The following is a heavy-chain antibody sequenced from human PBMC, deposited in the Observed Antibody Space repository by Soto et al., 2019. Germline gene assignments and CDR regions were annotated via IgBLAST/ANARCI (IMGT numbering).Heavy chain of an antibody. CDR1: GFTFSSYA. D-gene: IGHD3-9*01. V-gene: IGHV3-23*01. J-gene: IGHJ6*02. CDR2: ISGSGGST. Sequence: PGGSLRLSCAASGFTFSSYAMSWVRQAPGKGLEWVSAISGSGGSTYYADSVKGRFTISRDNSKNTLYLQMNSLRAEDTAVYYCAKVREYYDILTGLYYYYGMDVWGQGTTVTVSS. CDR3: AKVREYYDILTGLYYYYGMDV.